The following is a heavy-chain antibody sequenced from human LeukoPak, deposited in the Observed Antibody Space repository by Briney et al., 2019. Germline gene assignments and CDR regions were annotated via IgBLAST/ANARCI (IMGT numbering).Heavy chain of an antibody. V-gene: IGHV1-69*04. J-gene: IGHJ3*02. CDR1: GGTFSSYA. CDR3: ARALGATIEDAFDI. Sequence: WAAVKVSCKASGGTFSSYAISWVRQAPGRGLEWMGRIIPILGIAKYAQKFQGRVTITADKSTSTAYMELSSLRSEDTAVYYCARALGATIEDAFDIWGQGTMVTVSS. CDR2: IIPILGIA. D-gene: IGHD1-26*01.